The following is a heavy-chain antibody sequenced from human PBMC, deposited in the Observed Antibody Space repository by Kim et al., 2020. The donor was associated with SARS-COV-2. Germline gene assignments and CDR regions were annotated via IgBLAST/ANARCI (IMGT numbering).Heavy chain of an antibody. Sequence: ASVKVSCKASGYTFTSYAMNWVRQAPGQGLEWMGWINTNTGNPTYAQGFTGRFVFSLDTSVSTAYLQISSLKAEDTAVYYCATRGVGYYDSSGPYYFDYWGQGTLVTVSS. D-gene: IGHD3-22*01. V-gene: IGHV7-4-1*02. J-gene: IGHJ4*02. CDR2: INTNTGNP. CDR1: GYTFTSYA. CDR3: ATRGVGYYDSSGPYYFDY.